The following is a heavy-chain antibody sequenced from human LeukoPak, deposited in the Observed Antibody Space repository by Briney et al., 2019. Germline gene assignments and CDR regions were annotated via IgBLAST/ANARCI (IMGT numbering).Heavy chain of an antibody. D-gene: IGHD3-16*01. Sequence: GSLRLSCAASGFTFSSYGMHWVRRAPGKGLEWVAFIRYDGSNKYYADSVKGRFTISRDNSKNTLYLQMNSLRAEDTAVYYCAKEAGSYVSYYYYYYMDVWGKGTTVTVSS. CDR2: IRYDGSNK. J-gene: IGHJ6*03. V-gene: IGHV3-30*02. CDR1: GFTFSSYG. CDR3: AKEAGSYVSYYYYYYMDV.